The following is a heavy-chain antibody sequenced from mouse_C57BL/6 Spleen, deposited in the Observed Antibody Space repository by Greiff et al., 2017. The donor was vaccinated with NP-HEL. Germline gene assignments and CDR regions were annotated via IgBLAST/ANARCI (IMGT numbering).Heavy chain of an antibody. CDR2: ISNLAYSI. J-gene: IGHJ1*03. D-gene: IGHD2-1*01. CDR3: ARRSYGNYWYFDV. V-gene: IGHV5-15*04. CDR1: GFTFSDYG. Sequence: LVESGGGLVQPGGSLKLSCAASGFTFSDYGMAWVRQAPRKGPEWVAFISNLAYSIYYADTVTGRFTISRENAKNTLYLEMSSLRSEDTAMYYCARRSYGNYWYFDVWGTGTTVTVSS.